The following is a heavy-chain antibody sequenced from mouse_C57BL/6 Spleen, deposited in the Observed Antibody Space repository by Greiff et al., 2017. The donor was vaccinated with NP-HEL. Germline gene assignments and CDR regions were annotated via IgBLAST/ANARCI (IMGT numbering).Heavy chain of an antibody. CDR2: LNPGSGGT. V-gene: IGHV1-54*01. Sequence: VQLQQSGAELVRPGTSVKVSCKASGYAFTNYLIEWVKQRPGQGLEWIGVLNPGSGGTNYNEKFKGKATLTADKSSSTAYMQLSSLTSEDSAVYFCAAYYDYDGGLYYFDYWGQGTTLTVSS. CDR3: AAYYDYDGGLYYFDY. CDR1: GYAFTNYL. D-gene: IGHD2-4*01. J-gene: IGHJ2*01.